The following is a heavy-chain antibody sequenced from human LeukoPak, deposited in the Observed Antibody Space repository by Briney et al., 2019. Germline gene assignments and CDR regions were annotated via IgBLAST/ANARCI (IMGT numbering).Heavy chain of an antibody. CDR2: ISAYNGNT. J-gene: IGHJ5*02. V-gene: IGHV1-18*04. D-gene: IGHD2-2*01. CDR1: GYTFTSYG. Sequence: ASVKVSCKASGYTFTSYGISWVRQAPGQGLEWMGWISAYNGNTNYAQKLQGRVTMTTDTSTSTAYMELSSLRSEDTAVYYCARGLRGGYCSSTSCYFFWFDPWGQGTLVTVSS. CDR3: ARGLRGGYCSSTSCYFFWFDP.